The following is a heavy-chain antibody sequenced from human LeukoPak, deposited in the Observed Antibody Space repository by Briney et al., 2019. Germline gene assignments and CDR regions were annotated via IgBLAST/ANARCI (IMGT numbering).Heavy chain of an antibody. CDR2: ISSSSSTI. J-gene: IGHJ3*02. D-gene: IGHD5-24*01. V-gene: IGHV3-48*01. CDR3: APLTGMATTSNAFDI. CDR1: GFTFSSYS. Sequence: SGGSLRLSCAASGFTFSSYSMNWVRQAPGKGLEWVSYISSSSSTIYYADSVKGRFTISRDNAKNSLYLQMNSPRAEDTAVYYCAPLTGMATTSNAFDIWGQGTMVTVSS.